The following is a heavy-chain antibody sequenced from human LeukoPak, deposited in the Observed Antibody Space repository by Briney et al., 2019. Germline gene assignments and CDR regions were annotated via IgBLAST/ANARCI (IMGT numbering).Heavy chain of an antibody. CDR3: PRGGLPTGYYYYMDV. CDR2: MNPNSGNT. Sequence: GASVKVSCKASGYTFTSYDINWVRQATGQGLEWMGSMNPNSGNTGYAQNFQGRVTITRNTSISTAYMELSSLRSEDTAVYYCPRGGLPTGYYYYMDVWGKGTTVTVSS. CDR1: GYTFTSYD. D-gene: IGHD3-16*01. J-gene: IGHJ6*03. V-gene: IGHV1-8*03.